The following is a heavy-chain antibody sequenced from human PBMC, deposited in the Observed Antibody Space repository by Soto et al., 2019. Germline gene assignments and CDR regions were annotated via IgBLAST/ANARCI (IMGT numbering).Heavy chain of an antibody. J-gene: IGHJ4*02. CDR2: ITSTGYT. CDR1: GVSCGNYA. V-gene: IGHV3-23*01. D-gene: IGHD4-4*01. CDR3: AKDLIDSSISYFDY. Sequence: LRLSCATSGVSCGNYAISCVRQAPGKGLEWVAGITSTGYTYYVESLKGRFTISRDNSKNTVSLQMNSLRAEDTAVYYCAKDLIDSSISYFDYWGQGTLVTVSS.